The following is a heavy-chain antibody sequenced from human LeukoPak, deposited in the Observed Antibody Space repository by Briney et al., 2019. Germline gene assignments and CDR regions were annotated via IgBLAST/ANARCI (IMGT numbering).Heavy chain of an antibody. D-gene: IGHD6-6*01. CDR3: ARENEPAARSFDY. V-gene: IGHV4-4*07. J-gene: IGHJ4*02. CDR2: IYTSGSI. Sequence: SETLFLTCTVSGGSISTYYWSWIRQPAGKGLEWIGRIYTSGSINYNTPLRSRVTMSVDTSKNQFSLKLSSVTAPDAAVYYCARENEPAARSFDYWGQGTLVTVSS. CDR1: GGSISTYY.